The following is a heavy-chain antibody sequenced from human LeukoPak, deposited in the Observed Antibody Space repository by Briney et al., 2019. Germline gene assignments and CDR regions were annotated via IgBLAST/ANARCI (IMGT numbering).Heavy chain of an antibody. J-gene: IGHJ4*02. D-gene: IGHD3-22*01. Sequence: PGGSLRLSCAASGFTFSSYWMSWVRQAPGKGLEWVANIKQDGSEKYYVDSVKGRFTISRDNAKNSLYLQMNSLRAEDTAVYYCARAGTPSYYYDSSGYYWPYYFDYWGQGTLVTVSS. CDR1: GFTFSSYW. V-gene: IGHV3-7*04. CDR2: IKQDGSEK. CDR3: ARAGTPSYYYDSSGYYWPYYFDY.